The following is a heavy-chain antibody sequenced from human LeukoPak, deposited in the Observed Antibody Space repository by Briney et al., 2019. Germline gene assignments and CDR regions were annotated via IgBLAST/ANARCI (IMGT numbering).Heavy chain of an antibody. CDR2: IHTSGST. CDR1: GGSISSYY. D-gene: IGHD3-3*01. V-gene: IGHV4-4*09. J-gene: IGHJ6*03. CDR3: AIRYYDFWSGRGYYMYV. Sequence: SSETLSLTCTVSGGSISSYYWSWIRQPPGKGLEWIGYIHTSGSTNYNPSLKSRVTMSVDTSKNQFSLKLSSVTAADTAVYYCAIRYYDFWSGRGYYMYVWGKGTTVTVSS.